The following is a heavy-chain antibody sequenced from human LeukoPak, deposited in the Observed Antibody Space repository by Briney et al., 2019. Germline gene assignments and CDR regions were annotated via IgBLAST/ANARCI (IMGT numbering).Heavy chain of an antibody. CDR1: GFTFSTYC. D-gene: IGHD5-18*01. CDR3: ARDPSRGYNYGYGDY. J-gene: IGHJ4*02. CDR2: INQDRSEK. Sequence: PAGSLRLSCAASGFTFSTYCMSWIRQAPGKGLEWVAHINQDRSEKYYVHSVKGRFTIARDNAKNSLYLQMDSLRAEDTAVYYCARDPSRGYNYGYGDYWGQGTLVIVSS. V-gene: IGHV3-7*01.